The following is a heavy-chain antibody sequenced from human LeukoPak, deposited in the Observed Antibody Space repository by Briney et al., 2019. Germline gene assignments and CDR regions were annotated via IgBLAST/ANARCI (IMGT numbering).Heavy chain of an antibody. V-gene: IGHV4-61*01. CDR3: ARAVGAAYWYFDP. D-gene: IGHD1-26*01. Sequence: PSETLSLTCAISGVSVGSNNYYWTWIRQSPGRGLEWIGYLSHSGSTNYNPSLKSRVAISVDTSKNQLSLKLSSVTAADTARYYCARAVGAAYWYFDPWGRGTLVTVSS. CDR2: LSHSGST. CDR1: GVSVGSNNYY. J-gene: IGHJ2*01.